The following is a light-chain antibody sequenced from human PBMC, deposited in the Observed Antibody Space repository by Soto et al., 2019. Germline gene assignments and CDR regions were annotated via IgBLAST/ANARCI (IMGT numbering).Light chain of an antibody. V-gene: IGKV3-20*01. J-gene: IGKJ2*01. CDR2: SAS. CDR3: HQYGSAPYT. CDR1: QSLSVNS. Sequence: EIVLTQSPGTLSLSPGERATLSCRASQSLSVNSLAWYQQKPGQSPRLLIYSASRTAFGIPDRFSGSASGTDFPLTIVRLEPEDSAVYFCHQYGSAPYTFGQGTRLEIK.